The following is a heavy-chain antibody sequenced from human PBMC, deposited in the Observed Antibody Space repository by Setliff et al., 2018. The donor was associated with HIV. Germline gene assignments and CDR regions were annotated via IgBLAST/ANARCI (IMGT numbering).Heavy chain of an antibody. V-gene: IGHV3-11*05. CDR1: GFTFSDHY. CDR3: TRDPRLADF. CDR2: IRGDSTSI. D-gene: IGHD3-3*01. Sequence: GGSLRLSCEASGFTFSDHYMTWIRQAPGKGLEWISYIRGDSTSINYADSVKGRFIISRDNAKNSLYLQMNSLRAEDTAVYYCTRDPRLADFWGQGTMVTVSS. J-gene: IGHJ3*01.